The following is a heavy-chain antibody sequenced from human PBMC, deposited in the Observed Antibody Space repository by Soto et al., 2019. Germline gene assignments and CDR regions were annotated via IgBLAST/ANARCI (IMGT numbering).Heavy chain of an antibody. Sequence: QLQLQESGPGLVKPSETLSLTCTVSGGSISSSSYYWGWIRQPPGKGLEWIGSIYYSGSTYYNPSLKSRGTISVDTSKNQFSMKLSSVTAADTAVYYCARILRYFDWLSYGMDVWGQGTTVTISS. V-gene: IGHV4-39*01. CDR1: GGSISSSSYY. D-gene: IGHD3-9*01. CDR2: IYYSGST. CDR3: ARILRYFDWLSYGMDV. J-gene: IGHJ6*02.